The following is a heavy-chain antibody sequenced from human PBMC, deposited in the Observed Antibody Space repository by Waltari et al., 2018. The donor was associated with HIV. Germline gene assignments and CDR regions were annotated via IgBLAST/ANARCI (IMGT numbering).Heavy chain of an antibody. J-gene: IGHJ5*02. CDR1: GFIFNTSS. V-gene: IGHV3-21*02. CDR2: ISSSGNFK. Sequence: EVQLVESGGGPVKPGESLRLSCVTSGFIFNTSSMTWVRQAPGKGPEWVSSISSSGNFKHYADSVKGRFTISRDNAENSLYLQMNGLRAEDTAIYYCARDSRGSTWSLNWFDPWGQGTLVTVSS. D-gene: IGHD6-6*01. CDR3: ARDSRGSTWSLNWFDP.